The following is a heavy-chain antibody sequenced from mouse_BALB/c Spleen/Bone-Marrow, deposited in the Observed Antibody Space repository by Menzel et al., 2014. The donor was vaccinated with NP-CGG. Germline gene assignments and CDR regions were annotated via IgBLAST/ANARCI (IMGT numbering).Heavy chain of an antibody. D-gene: IGHD1-1*01. CDR3: ARGSSYFDY. CDR2: ISDGGSYT. Sequence: EVHLVESGGGLVKPGGSLKLSCAASGFTFSDYYMYWVRQTPEKRLEWVATISDGGSYTYYPDSVKGRFTISRDNAKNNLYLQMSSLESEDTAMYYCARGSSYFDYWGHGTTLTVSS. J-gene: IGHJ2*01. V-gene: IGHV5-4*02. CDR1: GFTFSDYY.